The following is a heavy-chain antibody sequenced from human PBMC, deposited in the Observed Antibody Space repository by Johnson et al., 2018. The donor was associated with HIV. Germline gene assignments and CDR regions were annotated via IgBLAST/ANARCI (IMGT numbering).Heavy chain of an antibody. CDR1: GFTFSSYA. D-gene: IGHD6-6*01. CDR2: ISYYGSNK. J-gene: IGHJ3*02. V-gene: IGHV3-30*04. Sequence: VQLVESGGGVVQPGRSLRLSCAASGFTFSSYAMHWVRQAPGKGLEWVAVISYYGSNKYYADSVKGRFTISRDNSKNTLYLQMKSLRAEDTAVYYCASGVTARAPLLIWGQGTMVTVSS. CDR3: ASGVTARAPLLI.